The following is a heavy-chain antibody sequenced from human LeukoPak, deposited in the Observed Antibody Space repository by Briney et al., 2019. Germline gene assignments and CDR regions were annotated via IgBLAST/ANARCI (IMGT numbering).Heavy chain of an antibody. CDR1: GYTFTGFY. D-gene: IGHD5-12*01. CDR3: ATGVATAFTY. V-gene: IGHV1-2*02. J-gene: IGHJ4*02. CDR2: INPDSGDS. Sequence: ASVKVSCKASGYTFTGFYIHWVRQAPGQGLEWMAFINPDSGDSYSAPKFQGRVTMTRDTSISTASMEVRWLTSDDTAVYYCATGVATAFTYWGQETLVTVSS.